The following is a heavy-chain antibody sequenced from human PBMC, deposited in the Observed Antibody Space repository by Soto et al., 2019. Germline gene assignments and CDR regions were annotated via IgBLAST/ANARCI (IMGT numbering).Heavy chain of an antibody. Sequence: ASVKVSCKASGYTFTSYGISWVRQAPGQGLEWMGWISAYNGSTNYAQKLQGRVTMTTDTSTSTAYMELRSLRSDDTAVYYCARGGPNWNSNDAFDIWGQGTMVTVSS. J-gene: IGHJ3*02. CDR1: GYTFTSYG. CDR3: ARGGPNWNSNDAFDI. V-gene: IGHV1-18*01. CDR2: ISAYNGST. D-gene: IGHD1-7*01.